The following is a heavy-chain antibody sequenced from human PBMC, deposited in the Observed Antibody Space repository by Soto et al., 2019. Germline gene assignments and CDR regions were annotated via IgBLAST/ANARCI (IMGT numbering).Heavy chain of an antibody. CDR1: GFTFSSYA. Sequence: GGSLRLSCAASGFTFSSYAMHWVRQAPGKGLEWVAVISYDGSNKYYADSVKVRFTISRDNSKNTLYLQMNSLRAEETAVYYCARVIFGVGFDGMDVWGQGTTVTVSS. J-gene: IGHJ6*02. V-gene: IGHV3-30-3*01. D-gene: IGHD3-3*01. CDR2: ISYDGSNK. CDR3: ARVIFGVGFDGMDV.